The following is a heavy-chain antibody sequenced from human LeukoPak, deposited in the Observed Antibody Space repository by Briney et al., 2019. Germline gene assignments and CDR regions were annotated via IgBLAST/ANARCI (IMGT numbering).Heavy chain of an antibody. CDR3: ARAGNSWYSSGWYYLDY. CDR2: ISSSSSYI. Sequence: PGGSLRLSCAASGFTFSSYSMNWVRQAPGKGLEWVSSISSSSSYIYYADSVKGRFTISRDNAKNSLYLQMNSLRAEDTAVYYCARAGNSWYSSGWYYLDYWGQGTLVTVSS. V-gene: IGHV3-21*01. CDR1: GFTFSSYS. D-gene: IGHD6-19*01. J-gene: IGHJ4*02.